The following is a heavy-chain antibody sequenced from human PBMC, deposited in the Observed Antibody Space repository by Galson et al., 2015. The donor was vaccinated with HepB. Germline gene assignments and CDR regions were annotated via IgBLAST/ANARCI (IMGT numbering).Heavy chain of an antibody. D-gene: IGHD3-3*01. V-gene: IGHV3-21*06. CDR3: AREDIRFLEWLGYYSDL. Sequence: SLRLSCAGSGSTFRSYSINWVRQAPGKGLEWVSSIDSKGEYRNYADSVKGRFTISRDNAKNSVYLQMNSLRAEDTALYYCAREDIRFLEWLGYYSDLWGRGTLVTVSS. CDR2: IDSKGEYR. J-gene: IGHJ2*01. CDR1: GSTFRSYS.